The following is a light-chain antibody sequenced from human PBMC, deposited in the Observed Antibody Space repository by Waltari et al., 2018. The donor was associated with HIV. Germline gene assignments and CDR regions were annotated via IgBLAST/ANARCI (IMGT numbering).Light chain of an antibody. CDR1: SRDVGGYTY. CDR3: TSYTSSNTLVI. V-gene: IGLV2-14*03. CDR2: HVS. Sequence: QSALTQPASVSGSPGQSIPISCTGTSRDVGGYTYVSRYQQHPGKAPKLMIYHVSNRPSGVSNRFSGSKSGNTASLTISGLQAEDEADYYCTSYTSSNTLVIFGGGTKLTVL. J-gene: IGLJ2*01.